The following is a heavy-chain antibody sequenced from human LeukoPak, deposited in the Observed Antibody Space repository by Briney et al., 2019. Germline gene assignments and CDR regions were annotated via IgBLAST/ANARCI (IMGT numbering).Heavy chain of an antibody. J-gene: IGHJ4*02. CDR2: IYYSGST. CDR3: ARHGPHSSSWYYFDY. CDR1: GGSISSYY. V-gene: IGHV4-59*08. Sequence: SETLSLTCTVSGGSISSYYWSWIRQPPGKGLEWIGYIYYSGSTNYNPSLKSRVTISVDTSRNQFSLKLSSVTAADTAAYYCARHGPHSSSWYYFDYWGQGTLVTVSS. D-gene: IGHD6-13*01.